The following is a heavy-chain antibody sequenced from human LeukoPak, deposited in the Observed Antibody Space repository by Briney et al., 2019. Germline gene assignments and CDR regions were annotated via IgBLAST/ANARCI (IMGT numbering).Heavy chain of an antibody. CDR1: GYSFTSYW. Sequence: GASLKISCKGSGYSFTSYWIGWVRQMPGKGLEWMGIIYPGDSDTRYSPSFQGQVTISADKSISTAYLQWSSLKASDTAMYYCASGRRSYQLLSDYWGQGTLVTVSS. CDR2: IYPGDSDT. J-gene: IGHJ4*02. CDR3: ASGRRSYQLLSDY. V-gene: IGHV5-51*01. D-gene: IGHD2-2*01.